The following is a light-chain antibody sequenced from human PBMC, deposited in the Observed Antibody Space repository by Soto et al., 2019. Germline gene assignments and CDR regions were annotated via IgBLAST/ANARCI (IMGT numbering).Light chain of an antibody. CDR1: QGISSY. V-gene: IGKV1-8*01. CDR2: AAS. J-gene: IGKJ1*01. CDR3: RQSYSTTWT. Sequence: AIPMTQSPSALSASTGDRVTITCRASQGISSYLAWYQQKPGKAPKLLIDAASTLQSGVPSRFSGSGSGTDFTLTISCLQSEDFATYSCRQSYSTTWTFGQGTKVDI.